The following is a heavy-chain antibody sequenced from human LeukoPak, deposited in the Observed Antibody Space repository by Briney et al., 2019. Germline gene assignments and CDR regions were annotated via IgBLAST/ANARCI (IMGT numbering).Heavy chain of an antibody. Sequence: GGSLRLSCAASGFTFSNYAMHWVRQAPGKGLEWLAAISYDGSDKFYADSVKGRFTISRDNSKNTLYLQMNSLRVEDTAVYYCKEVDYWGQGTLVTVSS. CDR3: KEVDY. J-gene: IGHJ4*02. CDR1: GFTFSNYA. CDR2: ISYDGSDK. V-gene: IGHV3-30*04.